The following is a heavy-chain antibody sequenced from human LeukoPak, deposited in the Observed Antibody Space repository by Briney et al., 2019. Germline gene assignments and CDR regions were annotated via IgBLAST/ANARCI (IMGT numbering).Heavy chain of an antibody. CDR3: PTEVLDGATDGPSDS. Sequence: GGSLRLSSAASGFTFINAWMSWVCQAPGKGLEWVGRIKTKTDGGTTDYAAPVKGRFTISRDDSKNTLYLLMNSLKTEDTAVYYCPTEVLDGATDGPSDSWGQGTMVTVSS. CDR2: IKTKTDGGTT. J-gene: IGHJ3*02. D-gene: IGHD1-26*01. V-gene: IGHV3-15*01. CDR1: GFTFINAW.